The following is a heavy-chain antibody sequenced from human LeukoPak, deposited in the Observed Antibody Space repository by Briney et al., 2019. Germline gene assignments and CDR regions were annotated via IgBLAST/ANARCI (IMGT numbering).Heavy chain of an antibody. D-gene: IGHD5-18*01. CDR1: GYSFTSYG. CDR3: VSSGYRYSYDYDYYMDV. J-gene: IGHJ6*03. Sequence: GASVKVSRKASGYSFTSYGISWVRQAPGQGLEWMGRISAYNGNTNYAERFQGRVTMTTDTSTSTAYMELRSLTSDDTAAYYCVSSGYRYSYDYDYYMDVWGKGTTVTVSS. V-gene: IGHV1-18*01. CDR2: ISAYNGNT.